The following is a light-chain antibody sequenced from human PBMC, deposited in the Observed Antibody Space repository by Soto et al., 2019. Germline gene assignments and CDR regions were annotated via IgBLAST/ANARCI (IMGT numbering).Light chain of an antibody. Sequence: EIVLTQSPGTLSLSPGERATLSCRASQSVTSGYLAWYQQKPGQAPRLLIYGAYNRATGFPDRFSGSGSGTDFTLTISRLEPEDFAVYYCQEYGSSRTFGLGTKVDIK. CDR1: QSVTSGY. CDR2: GAY. CDR3: QEYGSSRT. J-gene: IGKJ1*01. V-gene: IGKV3-20*01.